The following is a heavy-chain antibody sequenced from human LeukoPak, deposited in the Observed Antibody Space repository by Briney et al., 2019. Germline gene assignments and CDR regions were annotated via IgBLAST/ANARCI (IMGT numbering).Heavy chain of an antibody. Sequence: GESLKISCKGSGYSFTSYWIGWVRQMPGKGLEWMGIIYPGDSDTRYSPSFQGQVTISADKSISTAYLQWSSLKASDTAMYYCARLSDDYVWGGYRYPEYWGQGTLVTVSS. CDR1: GYSFTSYW. V-gene: IGHV5-51*01. J-gene: IGHJ4*02. CDR3: ARLSDDYVWGGYRYPEY. D-gene: IGHD3-16*02. CDR2: IYPGDSDT.